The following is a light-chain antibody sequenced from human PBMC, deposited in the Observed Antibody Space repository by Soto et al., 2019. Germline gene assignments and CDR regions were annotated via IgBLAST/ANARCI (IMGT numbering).Light chain of an antibody. CDR3: SSYTSSSSLGV. Sequence: QSVLTQPASVSGSPGQSITISCTGNSSDVGGYNYVSWYQQHPGKAPKLMIYDVSDRPSGVSNRFSGSKSGNTASLTISGLQAEDEADYYCSSYTSSSSLGVFGGGTKLAV. J-gene: IGLJ3*02. V-gene: IGLV2-14*01. CDR2: DVS. CDR1: SSDVGGYNY.